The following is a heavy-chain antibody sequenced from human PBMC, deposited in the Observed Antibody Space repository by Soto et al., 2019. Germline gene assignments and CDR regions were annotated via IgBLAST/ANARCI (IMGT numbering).Heavy chain of an antibody. CDR2: ISGSGGSR. CDR1: GLTFSSHA. CDR3: ARDWGGGIVGGTGSYYYYGMDV. J-gene: IGHJ6*02. D-gene: IGHD1-26*01. Sequence: GGSLRLSCAASGLTFSSHAMSWVRQAPGKGLEWVSGISGSGGSRYYADSVKGRFTISRDNSKNTLYLQMNSLRAEDTAVYYCARDWGGGIVGGTGSYYYYGMDVWGQGTTVTVSS. V-gene: IGHV3-23*01.